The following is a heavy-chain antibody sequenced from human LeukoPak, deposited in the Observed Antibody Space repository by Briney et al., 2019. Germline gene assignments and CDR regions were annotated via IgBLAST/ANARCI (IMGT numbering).Heavy chain of an antibody. V-gene: IGHV4-31*03. CDR1: GASFNRGDQY. Sequence: PSETLSLTCTVSGASFNRGDQYWDWTRHSPGGGLEWIVSMHPSGIFYDNPSLGSRVTTPRNTSKNQFSLNLNSVAAADTAVYFSSRGLNSRKLGYWGQGIVVTVSS. J-gene: IGHJ4*02. D-gene: IGHD2/OR15-2a*01. CDR3: SRGLNSRKLGY. CDR2: MHPSGIF.